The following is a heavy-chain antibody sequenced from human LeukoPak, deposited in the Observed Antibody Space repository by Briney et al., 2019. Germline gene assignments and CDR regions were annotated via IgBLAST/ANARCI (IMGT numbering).Heavy chain of an antibody. Sequence: GGSLRLSCAASGFTFCSYAMHWVRQAPGKGLEWVAVISYDGSNKYYADSVKGRFTISRDNSKHTLYLQMNSLRAEDTAVYYCARALGGTVTTSADYWGQGTLVTVSS. D-gene: IGHD4-17*01. J-gene: IGHJ4*02. CDR3: ARALGGTVTTSADY. CDR2: ISYDGSNK. V-gene: IGHV3-30*04. CDR1: GFTFCSYA.